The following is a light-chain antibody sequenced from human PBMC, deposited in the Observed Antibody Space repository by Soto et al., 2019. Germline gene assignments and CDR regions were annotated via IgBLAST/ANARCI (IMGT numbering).Light chain of an antibody. J-gene: IGKJ2*01. CDR3: QQGHNWPLT. CDR2: SAS. V-gene: IGKV3-15*01. Sequence: EIVMRQSPATLSVSPGERGTLSCRASQSISTALAWYQQKPGQPPRLLIYSASTKSTGVPAKYTGSGSGSELTLTISGLQSEDFAVYYCQQGHNWPLTFGQGTRLEL. CDR1: QSISTA.